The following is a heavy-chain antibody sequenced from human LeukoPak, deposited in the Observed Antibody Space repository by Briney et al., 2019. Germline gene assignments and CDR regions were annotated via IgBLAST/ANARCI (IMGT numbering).Heavy chain of an antibody. CDR2: IKQDGSEK. CDR3: ASLPDYYDSSVTQY. CDR1: GFTFSSYW. V-gene: IGHV3-7*01. J-gene: IGHJ1*01. D-gene: IGHD3-22*01. Sequence: HPGGSLRLSCAASGFTFSSYWMSWVRQAPGKGLEWVANIKQDGSEKYYVDSVKGCFTISRDNAKNSLYLQMNSLRAEDTAVYYCASLPDYYDSSVTQYWGQGTLVTVSS.